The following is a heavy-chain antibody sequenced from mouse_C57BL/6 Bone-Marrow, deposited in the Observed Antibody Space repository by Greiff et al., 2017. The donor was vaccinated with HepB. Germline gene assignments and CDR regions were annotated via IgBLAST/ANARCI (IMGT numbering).Heavy chain of an antibody. Sequence: QVQLKESGAELVRPGTSVKVSCKASGYAFTNYLIEWVKQRPGQGLEWIGVINPGSGGTNYNEKFKGKATLTADKSSSTAYMQLSSLTSEDSAVYFCAITTVPYYFDYWGQGTTLTVSS. J-gene: IGHJ2*01. CDR1: GYAFTNYL. V-gene: IGHV1-54*01. D-gene: IGHD1-1*01. CDR3: AITTVPYYFDY. CDR2: INPGSGGT.